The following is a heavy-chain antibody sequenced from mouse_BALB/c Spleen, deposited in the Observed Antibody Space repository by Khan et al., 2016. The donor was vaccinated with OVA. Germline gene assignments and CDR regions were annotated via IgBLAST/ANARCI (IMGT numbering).Heavy chain of an antibody. D-gene: IGHD2-14*01. V-gene: IGHV9-4*02. CDR3: ARGRAAYYRNDGGAMEY. CDR2: INTHSGVP. Sequence: QIQLVQSGPELKKPGETVRISCKASGYTFTTAGIQWVQKMPGKGLKWIGWINTHSGVPKYAEDFKGRFAFSLDISVNTAYLQITNLKTEDTATYCCARGRAAYYRNDGGAMEYWGQGTSVTVSS. CDR1: GYTFTTAG. J-gene: IGHJ4*01.